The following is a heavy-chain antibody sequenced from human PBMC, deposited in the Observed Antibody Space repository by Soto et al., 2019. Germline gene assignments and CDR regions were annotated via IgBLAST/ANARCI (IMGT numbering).Heavy chain of an antibody. Sequence: GGSLRFSCAASGFTFSSYAMHWVRQAPGKGLEWVAVISYDGSNKYYADSVKGRFTISRDNSKNTLYLQMNSLRAEDTAVYYCAREDAIGDDYYYGMDVWGQGTTVTVSS. V-gene: IGHV3-30-3*01. D-gene: IGHD3-16*01. CDR3: AREDAIGDDYYYGMDV. J-gene: IGHJ6*02. CDR1: GFTFSSYA. CDR2: ISYDGSNK.